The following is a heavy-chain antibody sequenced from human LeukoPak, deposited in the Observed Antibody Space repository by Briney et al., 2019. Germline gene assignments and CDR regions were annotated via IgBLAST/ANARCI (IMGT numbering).Heavy chain of an antibody. CDR2: IKQDGSEK. CDR3: AKDIGYYGSGKNGMDV. J-gene: IGHJ6*02. D-gene: IGHD3-10*01. Sequence: PGGSLRLSCAASGFTFSSYWMSWVRQAPGKGLEWVANIKQDGSEKYYVDSVKGRFTISRDNAKNSLYLQMNSLRAEDTALYYCAKDIGYYGSGKNGMDVWGQGTTVTVSS. CDR1: GFTFSSYW. V-gene: IGHV3-7*03.